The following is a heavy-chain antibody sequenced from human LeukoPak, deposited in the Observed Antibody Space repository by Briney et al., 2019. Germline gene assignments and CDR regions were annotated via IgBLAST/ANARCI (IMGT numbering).Heavy chain of an antibody. CDR1: GFTVSSNY. CDR3: ARALDYYDSGYYFDY. J-gene: IGHJ4*02. D-gene: IGHD3-22*01. CDR2: IYSGGST. V-gene: IGHV3-53*01. Sequence: PGGSLRLSCAASGFTVSSNYMSWVRQAPGKGLEWVSVIYSGGSTYYADSVKGRFTISRDNSKNTLYLQMNSLRAEDTAVYYCARALDYYDSGYYFDYWGQGTLVTVSS.